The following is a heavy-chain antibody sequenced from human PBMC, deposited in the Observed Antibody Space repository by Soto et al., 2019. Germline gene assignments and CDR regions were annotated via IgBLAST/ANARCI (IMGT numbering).Heavy chain of an antibody. CDR3: ASRKSSPYFDY. D-gene: IGHD3-10*01. CDR1: GDSISSGAYY. V-gene: IGHV4-31*03. CDR2: ISYSGRT. Sequence: SETLSLTCTVSGDSISSGAYYWSWIRQHPGKGLEWIGYISYSGRTYYNPSLKSRLTISLDTSENQFSLKLTSVTAADTAMYYCASRKSSPYFDYWGQGTLVTVSS. J-gene: IGHJ4*02.